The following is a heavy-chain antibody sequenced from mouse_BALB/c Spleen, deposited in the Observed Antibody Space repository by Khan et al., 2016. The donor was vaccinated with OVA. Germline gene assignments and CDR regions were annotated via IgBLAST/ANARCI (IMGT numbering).Heavy chain of an antibody. CDR1: GYTFTNYG. CDR3: ARISSYWYSDV. J-gene: IGHJ1*01. D-gene: IGHD6-2*01. CDR2: INTYTGEP. V-gene: IGHV9-1*02. Sequence: QEVQSGPELKKPGETVKISCKASGYTFTNYGMNWVKQAPGKGLKWMDWINTYTGEPTYADDFKGRFVFSLETSASTAYLQISNLKNEDMTTYFCARISSYWYSDVWGAGTTVTVSS.